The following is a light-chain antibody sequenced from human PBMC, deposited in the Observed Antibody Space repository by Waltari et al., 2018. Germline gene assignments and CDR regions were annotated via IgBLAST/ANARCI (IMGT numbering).Light chain of an antibody. CDR3: QGWDSSSKYV. J-gene: IGLJ1*01. CDR2: DDT. Sequence: SYVLTQPPSVSVAPGQTATITCEESNIGSQTVHWYRQKPGPAPVVVVYDDTFRASGIPERFSGSNSGRTATLTISRVEAGDEADYYCQGWDSSSKYVFGTGTKVTVL. CDR1: NIGSQT. V-gene: IGLV3-21*02.